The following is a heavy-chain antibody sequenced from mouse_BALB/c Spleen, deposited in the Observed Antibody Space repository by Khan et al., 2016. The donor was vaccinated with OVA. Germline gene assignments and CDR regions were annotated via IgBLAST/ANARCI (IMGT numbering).Heavy chain of an antibody. CDR3: AGGQYGNSAWFAN. V-gene: IGHV2-9*02. CDR1: GFSLTSYG. J-gene: IGHJ3*01. CDR2: IWAGGST. Sequence: QVQLKQSGPGLVAPSQSLSITCTVAGFSLTSYGVHWVRQPPGKGLEWLGVIWAGGSTNYNSALMSRLIISKDTSKSQVLFKMNSLQTVDTAMYYCAGGQYGNSAWFANWGQGTLVTVSA. D-gene: IGHD2-1*01.